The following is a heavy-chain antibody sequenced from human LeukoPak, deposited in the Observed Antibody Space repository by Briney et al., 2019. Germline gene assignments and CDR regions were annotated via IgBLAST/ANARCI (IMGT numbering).Heavy chain of an antibody. J-gene: IGHJ4*02. CDR3: ARGSYYDFWSGSKGDYFDY. Sequence: ASVKVSCKASGYTFTSYGISWVRQAPGQGLEWMGWISAYNGNTNYAQKLQGRVTMTTDTSTSTAYMELRSLRSDDTAVYYCARGSYYDFWSGSKGDYFDYWGQGTLVTVSS. D-gene: IGHD3-3*01. CDR2: ISAYNGNT. V-gene: IGHV1-18*01. CDR1: GYTFTSYG.